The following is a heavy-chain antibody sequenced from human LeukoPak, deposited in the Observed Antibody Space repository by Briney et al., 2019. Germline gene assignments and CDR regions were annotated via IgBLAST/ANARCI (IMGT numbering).Heavy chain of an antibody. V-gene: IGHV4-39*01. CDR1: GGSISSSSYY. Sequence: SETLSLTCTVSGGSISSSSYYWGWIRQPPGKGLEWIGSIYYSGSTYYNPSLKSRVTISVDTSKNQFSLKLSSVTAADTAVYYCARHLLIGPRYGSWSYYKDYWGQGTLDTVSS. CDR3: ARHLLIGPRYGSWSYYKDY. D-gene: IGHD3-10*01. J-gene: IGHJ4*02. CDR2: IYYSGST.